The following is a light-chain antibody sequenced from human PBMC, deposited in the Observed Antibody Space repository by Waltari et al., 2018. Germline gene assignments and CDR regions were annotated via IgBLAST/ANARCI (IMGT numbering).Light chain of an antibody. J-gene: IGKJ2*01. Sequence: EIVLTQSPGTLSLSPGERATLSCRASQRVSGNNLAWYQQKPAQAPRLLIHGASSRATGIPDRFSGSGSGTDFTLTISRLEPEDFAVYYCQQYGRSWNTFGQGTKLEIK. CDR3: QQYGRSWNT. CDR1: QRVSGNN. CDR2: GAS. V-gene: IGKV3-20*01.